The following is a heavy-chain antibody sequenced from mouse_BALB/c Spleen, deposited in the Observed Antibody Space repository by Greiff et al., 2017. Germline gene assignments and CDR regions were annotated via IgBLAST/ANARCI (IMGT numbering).Heavy chain of an antibody. J-gene: IGHJ4*01. D-gene: IGHD1-2*01. Sequence: DVKLVESGGGLVKPGGSLKLSCAASGFTFSSYAMSWVRQTPEKRLEWVASISSGGSTYYPDSVKGRFTISRDNARNILYLQMSSLRSEDTAMYYCAREHYDYAMDYWGQGTSVTVSS. CDR1: GFTFSSYA. V-gene: IGHV5-6-5*01. CDR3: AREHYDYAMDY. CDR2: ISSGGST.